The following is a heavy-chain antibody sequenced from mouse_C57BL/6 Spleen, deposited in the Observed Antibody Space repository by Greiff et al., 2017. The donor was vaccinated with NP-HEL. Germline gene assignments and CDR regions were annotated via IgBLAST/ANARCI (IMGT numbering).Heavy chain of an antibody. Sequence: QVQLQQPGAELVRPGSSVKLSCKASGYTFTSYWMHWVKQRPIQGLEWIGNIDPSDSETHYNQKFKDKATLTVDKSSSTAYMQLSSLTSEDSAVYYCARKLRSNYYAMDYWGQGTSVTVSS. CDR1: GYTFTSYW. J-gene: IGHJ4*01. D-gene: IGHD1-1*01. CDR3: ARKLRSNYYAMDY. V-gene: IGHV1-52*01. CDR2: IDPSDSET.